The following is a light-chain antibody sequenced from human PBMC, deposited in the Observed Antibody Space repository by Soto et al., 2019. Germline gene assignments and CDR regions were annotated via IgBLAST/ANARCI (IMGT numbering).Light chain of an antibody. CDR1: QDVSRS. V-gene: IGKV1-9*01. Sequence: DTQLTQSPSFLSASLGDRVTIACRASQDVSRSVGWYQQKPGTAPKLLISAASTLNSGVPSRFSGSGSGTDFTLAINSLQPEEFATYYCQQIGTYPLTLGGGTKVEI. CDR2: AAS. J-gene: IGKJ4*01. CDR3: QQIGTYPLT.